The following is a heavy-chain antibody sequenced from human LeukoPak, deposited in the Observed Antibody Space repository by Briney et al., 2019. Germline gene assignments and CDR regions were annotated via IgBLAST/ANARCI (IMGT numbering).Heavy chain of an antibody. D-gene: IGHD4-17*01. CDR3: ARGPDYGARTDFLDY. V-gene: IGHV3-7*03. CDR2: INQGGGER. CDR1: GFTFNRHW. Sequence: GGSLRLSCAASGFTFNRHWMNWVRQAPGTGLEWVANINQGGGERNYVDSVKGRFTISRDDAKNSLYLQLNSLRVEDTAIYYCARGPDYGARTDFLDYWGQGALVTVSS. J-gene: IGHJ4*02.